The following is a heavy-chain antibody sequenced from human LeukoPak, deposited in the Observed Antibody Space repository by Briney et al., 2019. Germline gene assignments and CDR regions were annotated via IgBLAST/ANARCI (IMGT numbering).Heavy chain of an antibody. Sequence: ASVKVSCKASGYTFTSYDINWVRQATGQGLEWMGWMNPNSGNTGYAQKFQGRVTITRNTSISTAYMELSSLRSEDTAVYYCARGGYSGSYQTVSPSDYWGQGTLVTVSS. V-gene: IGHV1-8*03. J-gene: IGHJ4*02. CDR3: ARGGYSGSYQTVSPSDY. D-gene: IGHD1-26*01. CDR2: MNPNSGNT. CDR1: GYTFTSYD.